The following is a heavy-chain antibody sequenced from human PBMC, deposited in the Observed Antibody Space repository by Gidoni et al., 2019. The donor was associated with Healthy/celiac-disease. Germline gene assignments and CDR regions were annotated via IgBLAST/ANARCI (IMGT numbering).Heavy chain of an antibody. J-gene: IGHJ4*02. V-gene: IGHV3-30*02. CDR2: IRYDGSNK. CDR1: GFPFSSYG. CDR3: AKEHYSNYLQYFDY. D-gene: IGHD4-4*01. Sequence: QVQLVESGGGVVQPGGSLRLSCAASGFPFSSYGMHWVRQAPGKGLEWVAFIRYDGSNKYYADSVKGRFTISRDNSKNTLYLQMNSLRAEDTAVYYCAKEHYSNYLQYFDYWGQGTLVTVSS.